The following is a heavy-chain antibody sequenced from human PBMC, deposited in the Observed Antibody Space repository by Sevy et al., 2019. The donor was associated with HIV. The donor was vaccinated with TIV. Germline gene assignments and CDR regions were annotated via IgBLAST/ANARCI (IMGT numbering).Heavy chain of an antibody. J-gene: IGHJ4*02. V-gene: IGHV1-18*01. Sequence: ASVKVSCKASGYTFTSYGISWVRQAPAQGLEWMGWISAYNGNTNYPQKLQGRVTMTTDTSKSAAYTERRSLRYDETGAYNCAGEAPYSWGGYYRGAGGTYSFDYWGQGTLVTVSS. CDR2: ISAYNGNT. D-gene: IGHD3-3*01. CDR3: AGEAPYSWGGYYRGAGGTYSFDY. CDR1: GYTFTSYG.